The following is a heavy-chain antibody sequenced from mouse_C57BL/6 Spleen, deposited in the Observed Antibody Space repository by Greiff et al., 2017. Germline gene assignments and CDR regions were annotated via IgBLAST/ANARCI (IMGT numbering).Heavy chain of an antibody. CDR2: IHPNSGST. D-gene: IGHD1-1*01. CDR3: ARDYYGSSYAGDY. Sequence: VQLQQPGAELVKPGASVKLSCKASGYTFTSYWMHWVKQRPGQGLEWIGMIHPNSGSTNYNEKFKSKATLTVDKSSSTAYMQLSSLTSEDSAVYYCARDYYGSSYAGDYWGQGTTLTVSS. V-gene: IGHV1-64*01. J-gene: IGHJ2*01. CDR1: GYTFTSYW.